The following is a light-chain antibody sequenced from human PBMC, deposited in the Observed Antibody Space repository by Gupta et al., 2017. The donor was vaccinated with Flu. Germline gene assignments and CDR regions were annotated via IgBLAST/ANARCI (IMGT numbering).Light chain of an antibody. CDR1: SSDVGGYNY. CDR3: SSYTSRYTVL. Sequence: TSSDVGGYNYVSWYQKHPGEAPKLRIYEVSNRPSGVSNRFSGSKSGNTASLTISGLQAEDEADYYCSSYTSRYTVLVGGGTKLTVL. J-gene: IGLJ2*01. V-gene: IGLV2-14*01. CDR2: EVS.